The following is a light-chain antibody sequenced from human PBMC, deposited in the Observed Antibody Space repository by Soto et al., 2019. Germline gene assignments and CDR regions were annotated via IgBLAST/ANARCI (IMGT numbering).Light chain of an antibody. CDR3: QQYDTYWT. J-gene: IGKJ1*01. CDR2: KAY. Sequence: DIQMTQSPSTLSASVVDRVTITCRASQNINSWLAWYQQKPGKAPKLLIYKAYNLESGVPSRFSGSGSETEFTLTISSLQPDDFATYYCQQYDTYWTFGQGTKVEIK. CDR1: QNINSW. V-gene: IGKV1-5*03.